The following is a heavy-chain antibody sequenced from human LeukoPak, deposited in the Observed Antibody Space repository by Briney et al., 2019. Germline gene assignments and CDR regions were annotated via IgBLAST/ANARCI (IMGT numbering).Heavy chain of an antibody. D-gene: IGHD3-3*01. Sequence: SVKVSCKASGGTFSSYAISWVRQAPGQGLEWMGGIIPIFGTANYAQKFQGRVTITADESTSTAYMELSSLRSEDTAVNYCAFPSSQYDFWSYWGQGTLVTVPS. J-gene: IGHJ4*02. CDR1: GGTFSSYA. V-gene: IGHV1-69*13. CDR2: IIPIFGTA. CDR3: AFPSSQYDFWSY.